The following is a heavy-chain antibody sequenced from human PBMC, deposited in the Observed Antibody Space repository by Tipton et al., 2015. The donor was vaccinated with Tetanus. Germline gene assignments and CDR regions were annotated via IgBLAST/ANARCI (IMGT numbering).Heavy chain of an antibody. Sequence: TLSLTCTVSGGSINSGGHFWTWIRQRSGKGLEWIGHIRDNGNSYANPSLSVRVTMSVDTRKNQFSLNLTSVSVADTATYYCARGTEHDIMTGYDNWGPGTQVTVSS. CDR1: GGSINSGGHF. CDR2: IRDNGNS. J-gene: IGHJ4*02. CDR3: ARGTEHDIMTGYDN. D-gene: IGHD3-9*01. V-gene: IGHV4-31*03.